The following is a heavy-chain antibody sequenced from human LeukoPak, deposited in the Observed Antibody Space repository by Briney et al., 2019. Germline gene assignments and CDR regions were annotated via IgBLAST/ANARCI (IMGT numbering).Heavy chain of an antibody. CDR1: GYTFTSYY. J-gene: IGHJ4*02. Sequence: ASVKVSCKASGYTFTSYYMHWVRQAPGQGLEWMGWINPNSGGTNHAQKFQGRVTMTGDTSISTAYMELSRLRSDDTAVYYCARDPGANYYDYWGQGTLVTVSS. CDR2: INPNSGGT. CDR3: ARDPGANYYDY. V-gene: IGHV1-2*02.